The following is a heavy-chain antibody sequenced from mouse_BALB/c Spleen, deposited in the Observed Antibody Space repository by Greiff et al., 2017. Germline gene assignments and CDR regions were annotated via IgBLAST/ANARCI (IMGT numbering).Heavy chain of an antibody. V-gene: IGHV3-2*02. Sequence: VQLKESGPGLVKPSQSLSLTCTVTGYSITSDYAWNWIRQFPGNKLEWMGYISYSGSTSYNPSLKSRISITRDTSKNQFFLQLNSVTTEDTATYYCARSGSSYWFAYWGQGTRVTVSA. CDR3: ARSGSSYWFAY. J-gene: IGHJ3*01. CDR2: ISYSGST. CDR1: GYSITSDYA. D-gene: IGHD1-1*01.